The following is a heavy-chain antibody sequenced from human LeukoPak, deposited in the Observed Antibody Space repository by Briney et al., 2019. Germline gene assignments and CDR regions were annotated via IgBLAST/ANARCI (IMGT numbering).Heavy chain of an antibody. D-gene: IGHD2-21*02. CDR3: AREFPLDCGGDCYTFDY. Sequence: SQTLSLTCAISGDSVSSNSAAWNWIRQSPSRGLEWLGRTYYRSKWYNDYAVSVKSRITINPDTSKNQFSLQLNSVTPEDTAVYYCAREFPLDCGGDCYTFDYWGQGTLVTVSS. J-gene: IGHJ4*02. CDR1: GDSVSSNSAA. V-gene: IGHV6-1*01. CDR2: TYYRSKWYN.